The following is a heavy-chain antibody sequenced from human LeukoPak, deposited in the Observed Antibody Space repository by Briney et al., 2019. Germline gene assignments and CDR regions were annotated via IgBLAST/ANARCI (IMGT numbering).Heavy chain of an antibody. V-gene: IGHV3-23*01. CDR2: ISDSGSLT. CDR1: GFTFSSFA. Sequence: PGGSLRLSCAASGFTFSSFAMTWVRQAPGKGLQWVSVISDSGSLTYNADSVEGRFIISRDNSKNTLYLQMNSLRAEDTAVYYCAKDTAALYYFDYWGQGTLVTVSS. D-gene: IGHD2-15*01. CDR3: AKDTAALYYFDY. J-gene: IGHJ4*02.